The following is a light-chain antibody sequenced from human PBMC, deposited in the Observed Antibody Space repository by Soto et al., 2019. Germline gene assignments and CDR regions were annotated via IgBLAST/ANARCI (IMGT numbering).Light chain of an antibody. V-gene: IGKV1-9*01. CDR1: QGINTD. J-gene: IGKJ4*01. CDR2: SAS. Sequence: DILLTQSPSSLSASVGDRVTITCRASQGINTDLAWYQQKPGKAPKSLIYSASSLQRGVPSRFSGSRSWTEFTLTVISLQPEDYATDYCRQLKSYSLTFGGGTKVDIK. CDR3: RQLKSYSLT.